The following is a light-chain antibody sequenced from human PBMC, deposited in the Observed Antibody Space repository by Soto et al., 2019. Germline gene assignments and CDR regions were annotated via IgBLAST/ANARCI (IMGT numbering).Light chain of an antibody. Sequence: EIVLTQSPGTLSLSPGERATLSCRASQSVSSSYLAWYQQKPGQAPRLLIYGASSRATGIPDRFSGSGSGTHFTLTISRLEPEDFAVYYCQQYGSSPMYTFGQATNLQIK. V-gene: IGKV3-20*01. J-gene: IGKJ2*01. CDR1: QSVSSSY. CDR3: QQYGSSPMYT. CDR2: GAS.